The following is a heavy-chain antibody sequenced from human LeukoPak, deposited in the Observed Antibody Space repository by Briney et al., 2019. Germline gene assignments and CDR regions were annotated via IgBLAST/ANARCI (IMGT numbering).Heavy chain of an antibody. V-gene: IGHV3-33*01. J-gene: IGHJ5*02. CDR1: GFTFSSYG. CDR3: ARDFAPAALIDNWFDP. CDR2: IWYDGSNK. Sequence: GGSLRLSCAASGFTFSSYGMHWVRQAPGKGLEWVAVIWYDGSNKYYADSVKGRFTISRDNSKNTLYLQMNSLRAEDTAVYYCARDFAPAALIDNWFDPWGQGTLVTVSS. D-gene: IGHD2-2*01.